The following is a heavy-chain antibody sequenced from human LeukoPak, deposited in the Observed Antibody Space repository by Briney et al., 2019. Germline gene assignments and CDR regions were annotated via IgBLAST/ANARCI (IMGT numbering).Heavy chain of an antibody. CDR2: ISSSSSYI. D-gene: IGHD6-13*01. V-gene: IGHV3-21*01. J-gene: IGHJ5*02. Sequence: GGSLRLSCAASGFTFSSYGMNWVRQAPGKGLEWVSSISSSSSYIYYADSVKGRFTISRDNAKNSLYLQMNSLRAEDTAVYYCARGRSSRWFWFDPWGQGTLVTVSS. CDR1: GFTFSSYG. CDR3: ARGRSSRWFWFDP.